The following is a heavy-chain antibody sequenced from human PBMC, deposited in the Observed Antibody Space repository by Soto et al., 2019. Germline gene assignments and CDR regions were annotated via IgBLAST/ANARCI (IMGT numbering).Heavy chain of an antibody. CDR2: ISAYNGNT. CDR1: GYPFTSYG. Sequence: XSVKVSCKASGYPFTSYGIIWVRQAPGQGPEWMGWISAYNGNTNYAQKLQGRVTMTTDTSTSTAYMELRSLRSDDTAVYYCARSLFGDGYKLFDYWGQGTLVTVSS. D-gene: IGHD3-3*02. V-gene: IGHV1-18*04. CDR3: ARSLFGDGYKLFDY. J-gene: IGHJ4*02.